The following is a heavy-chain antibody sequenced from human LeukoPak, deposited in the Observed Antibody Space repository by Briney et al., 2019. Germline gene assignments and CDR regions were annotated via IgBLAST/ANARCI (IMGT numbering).Heavy chain of an antibody. Sequence: PGGSLRLSCAASGFTFTTYATHWVRQAPGRGPEYVSAISTDGGGTYYANSVKGRFTISRDNSKNTLYLQMGSLRVEDMAVYYCARYSSGSCYDYWGQGTLVTVSS. CDR3: ARYSSGSCYDY. V-gene: IGHV3-64*01. D-gene: IGHD6-13*01. CDR2: ISTDGGGT. CDR1: GFTFTTYA. J-gene: IGHJ4*02.